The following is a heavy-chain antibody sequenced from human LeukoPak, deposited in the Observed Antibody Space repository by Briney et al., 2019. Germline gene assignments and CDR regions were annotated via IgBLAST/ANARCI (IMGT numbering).Heavy chain of an antibody. CDR2: INVDGSIT. CDR3: VVVVEPPDSDGFDV. V-gene: IGHV3-74*01. J-gene: IGHJ3*01. CDR1: GFTFGNSW. D-gene: IGHD1-14*01. Sequence: GGSLRLSCAASGFTFGNSWVHWVRQAPGKGLVWVSLINVDGSITTYADPVKGRFTTSRDNARNTVSLQMNSLTIEDTAVYYCVVVVEPPDSDGFDVWGHGTMITVSS.